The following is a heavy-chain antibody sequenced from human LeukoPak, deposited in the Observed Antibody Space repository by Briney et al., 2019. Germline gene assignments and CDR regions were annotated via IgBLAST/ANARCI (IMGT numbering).Heavy chain of an antibody. CDR3: ARLRSRGWGLVDY. Sequence: QPGGSLRLSCAASGFTFSSYGMSWLRQAPGKGLEWGSAINGSGWSTYYADPVKDRFTISRDNSKNTLYLQMNSLRAEDTAVYYCARLRSRGWGLVDYWGQGTLVTVSS. V-gene: IGHV3-23*01. J-gene: IGHJ4*02. CDR2: INGSGWST. D-gene: IGHD1-26*01. CDR1: GFTFSSYG.